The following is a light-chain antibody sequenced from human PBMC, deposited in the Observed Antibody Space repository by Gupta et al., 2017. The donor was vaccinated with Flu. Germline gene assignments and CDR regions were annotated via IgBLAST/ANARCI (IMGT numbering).Light chain of an antibody. V-gene: IGLV3-21*02. J-gene: IGLJ1*01. CDR1: DIGSRS. CDR3: HVWDSAGDQAD. CDR2: EDT. Sequence: SYVLTPPPSVSVAPGQAAPISCGGTDIGSRSVHWYRQRPGQAPVLVLYEDTARPSGVSERFSGSNSGDTATLTISRVEVGDEAVYYCHVWDSAGDQADFGGGTKVTVL.